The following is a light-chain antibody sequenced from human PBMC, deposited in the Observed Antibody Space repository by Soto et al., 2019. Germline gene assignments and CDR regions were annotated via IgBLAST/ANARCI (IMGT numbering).Light chain of an antibody. V-gene: IGKV1-39*01. CDR1: QAIGNY. Sequence: DIQMTQSPSSLSASVGDRVTITCRASQAIGNYLNWYQQKPGKAPNLLIFGATTLQSGVPSRFSGSGYGTNFTLTISTLQAEDVALYYCQQYYSTPYTFGQGTRLEIK. CDR2: GAT. J-gene: IGKJ2*01. CDR3: QQYYSTPYT.